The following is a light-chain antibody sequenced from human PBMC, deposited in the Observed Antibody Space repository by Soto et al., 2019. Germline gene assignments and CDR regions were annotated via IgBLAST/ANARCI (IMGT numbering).Light chain of an antibody. Sequence: ETVLTQSPGTLSLSPGERATLSCRASPSVNNYLAWYQQRAGQAPRLLIFDASNRATGIPARFSGSGSGTDFTLTISSLEPEDFAVYYCQQRSNWPWTFGQGTKVEIK. V-gene: IGKV3-11*01. CDR2: DAS. J-gene: IGKJ1*01. CDR1: PSVNNY. CDR3: QQRSNWPWT.